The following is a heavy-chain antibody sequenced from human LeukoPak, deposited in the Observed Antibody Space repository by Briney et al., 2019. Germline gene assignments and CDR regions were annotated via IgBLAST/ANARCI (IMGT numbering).Heavy chain of an antibody. D-gene: IGHD3-22*01. CDR2: SSGSGSST. CDR1: GFIFSSYD. CDR3: AKNYYDRSGYYNWFDS. J-gene: IGHJ5*01. Sequence: PGGSLRLSCAASGFIFSSYDMNWVRQAPGKGLEWVSGSSGSGSSTYYLDSVKGRFTISRDNSKNTLYLQMNSLRAEDTAVYYCAKNYYDRSGYYNWFDSWGQGTLVTVSS. V-gene: IGHV3-23*01.